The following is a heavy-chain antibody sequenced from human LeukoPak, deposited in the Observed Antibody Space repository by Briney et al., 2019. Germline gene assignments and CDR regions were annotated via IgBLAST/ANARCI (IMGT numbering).Heavy chain of an antibody. D-gene: IGHD1-14*01. Sequence: PGGSLRLSCAASGLTFSSHWMHWVRQAPGKGLVWVSRITNDGSSTTYADSVKGRFTISRDNAKSMLYLQVNSLRAEETAVCYFATPQGGNPAYWGQGTLVTVSS. CDR3: ATPQGGNPAY. CDR2: ITNDGSST. J-gene: IGHJ4*02. V-gene: IGHV3-74*01. CDR1: GLTFSSHW.